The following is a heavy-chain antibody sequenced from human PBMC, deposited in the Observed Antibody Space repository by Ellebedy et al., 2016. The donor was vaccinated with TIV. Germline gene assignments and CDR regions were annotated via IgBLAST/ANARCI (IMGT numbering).Heavy chain of an antibody. CDR1: GFTFSNAW. CDR3: TAQVLKGYY. Sequence: GGSLRLSCAASGFTFSNAWMTWVRQAPGKRLEWVGRMRSYTDGATTDYAAPVKGRFTISRDDSKNMVYLEIHTLRTEDTAMYYCTAQVLKGYYWGRGTLVAVSS. CDR2: MRSYTDGATT. V-gene: IGHV3-15*01. J-gene: IGHJ4*02.